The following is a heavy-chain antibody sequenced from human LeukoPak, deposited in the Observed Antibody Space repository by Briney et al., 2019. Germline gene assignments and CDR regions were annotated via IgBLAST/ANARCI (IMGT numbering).Heavy chain of an antibody. J-gene: IGHJ4*02. Sequence: VASVKVSCKASGYTFTGYYMHWVRQAPGQGLEWMGWINPNSGGTNYAQKFQGRVTMTRDTSISTAYMELSRLRSGDTAVYYCASTVFGVVITNYWGQGTLVTVSS. CDR3: ASTVFGVVITNY. D-gene: IGHD3-3*01. V-gene: IGHV1-2*02. CDR1: GYTFTGYY. CDR2: INPNSGGT.